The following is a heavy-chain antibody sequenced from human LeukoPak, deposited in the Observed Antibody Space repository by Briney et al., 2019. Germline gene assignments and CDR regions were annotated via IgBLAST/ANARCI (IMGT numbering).Heavy chain of an antibody. D-gene: IGHD3-22*01. Sequence: SETLSLTCTVSGGSISSSSYYWGWIRQPPGKGLEWIGYIYYSGSTNYNPSLKSRVTISVDTSKNQFSLKLSSVTAADTAVYYCARDFRGGYYSNWGQGTLVTVSS. CDR2: IYYSGST. CDR1: GGSISSSSYY. CDR3: ARDFRGGYYSN. J-gene: IGHJ4*02. V-gene: IGHV4-61*01.